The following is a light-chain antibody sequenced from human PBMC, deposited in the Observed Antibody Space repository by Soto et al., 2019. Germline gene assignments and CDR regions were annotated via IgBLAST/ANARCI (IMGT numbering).Light chain of an antibody. Sequence: EIVMTQSPATLSVSQGERATLSCRASQSVSSNLAWYHQKPGQAPRLLIYGASTRATGIPSRFSGSGSGTEFTLTISSLQSEDFAVYYCQQYNNWPFTFGPGTKVDI. CDR2: GAS. CDR3: QQYNNWPFT. V-gene: IGKV3-15*01. CDR1: QSVSSN. J-gene: IGKJ3*01.